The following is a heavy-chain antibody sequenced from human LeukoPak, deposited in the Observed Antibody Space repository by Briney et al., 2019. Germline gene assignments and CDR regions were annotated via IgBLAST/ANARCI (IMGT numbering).Heavy chain of an antibody. Sequence: GRSPRLSCAASGFTFSSYAMHWVRQAPGKGLEWVAVISYDGSNKYYADSVKGRFTISRDNAKNSLFLQMDSLRVDDTAVYYCANLFASSWSVDYWGRGTLVTVSS. D-gene: IGHD6-13*01. J-gene: IGHJ4*02. CDR3: ANLFASSWSVDY. CDR1: GFTFSSYA. V-gene: IGHV3-30*04. CDR2: ISYDGSNK.